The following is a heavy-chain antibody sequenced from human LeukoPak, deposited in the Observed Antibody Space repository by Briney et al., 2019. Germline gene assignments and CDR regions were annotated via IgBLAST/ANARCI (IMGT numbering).Heavy chain of an antibody. J-gene: IGHJ4*02. CDR3: AKVYVWNEYYFDY. Sequence: GGSLRLSCAASGFTFSSYAMSWVRQAPGKGLEWVSAISGSGGSTYYADSVKGRFTISRDSSKNTLYLQMNSLRAEDTAVYYCAKVYVWNEYYFDYWGQGTLVTVSS. D-gene: IGHD1-1*01. CDR2: ISGSGGST. CDR1: GFTFSSYA. V-gene: IGHV3-23*01.